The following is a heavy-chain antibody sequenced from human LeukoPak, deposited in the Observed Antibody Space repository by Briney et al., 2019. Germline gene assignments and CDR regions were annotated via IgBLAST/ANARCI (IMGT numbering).Heavy chain of an antibody. D-gene: IGHD1-7*01. Sequence: SETLSLTCAVYGVSFSGYYWSWIRQPPGKGLEWIGEINHSGSTNYNPSLKSRVTISVDTSKNQFSLKLSSVTAADTAVYYCAGLAWGITGTNWFDPWGQGTLVTVSS. J-gene: IGHJ5*02. CDR1: GVSFSGYY. CDR2: INHSGST. V-gene: IGHV4-34*01. CDR3: AGLAWGITGTNWFDP.